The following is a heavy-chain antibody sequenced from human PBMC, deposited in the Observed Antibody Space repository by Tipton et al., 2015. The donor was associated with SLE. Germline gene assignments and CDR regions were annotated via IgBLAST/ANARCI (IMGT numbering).Heavy chain of an antibody. CDR2: IYHRGST. CDR1: GGSISSSSSYY. D-gene: IGHD3-3*01. V-gene: IGHV4-39*07. CDR3: ARGPYDDFWSGPFDY. J-gene: IGHJ4*02. Sequence: TLSLTCAVYGGSISSSSSYYWAWIRQPPGKGVEWIGEIYHRGSTNYNPSLKSRVTISLDTSKNQFSLKLKSVTAADTAVYYCARGPYDDFWSGPFDYWGQGTLVTVSS.